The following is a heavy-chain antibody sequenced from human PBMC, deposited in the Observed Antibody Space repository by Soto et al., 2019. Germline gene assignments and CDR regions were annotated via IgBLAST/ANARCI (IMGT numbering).Heavy chain of an antibody. Sequence: SETLSLTCAVSGGSISSSNWWSWVRQPPGKGLEWIGEIYHSGSTNYNPSLKSRVTISVDKSKNQFSLKLSSVTAADTAVYYCARHCSSTSCNQDYWGQGTLVTVSS. J-gene: IGHJ4*02. V-gene: IGHV4-4*02. CDR1: GGSISSSNW. CDR2: IYHSGST. CDR3: ARHCSSTSCNQDY. D-gene: IGHD2-2*01.